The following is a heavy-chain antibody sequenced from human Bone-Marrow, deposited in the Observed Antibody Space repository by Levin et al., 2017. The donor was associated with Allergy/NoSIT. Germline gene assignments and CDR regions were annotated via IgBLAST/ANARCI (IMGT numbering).Heavy chain of an antibody. CDR1: GGSFSGYY. J-gene: IGHJ5*02. CDR2: INHSGST. CDR3: ARGRSYYDFWSGYVYNWFDP. Sequence: SETLSLTCAVYGGSFSGYYWSWIRQPPGKGLEWIGEINHSGSTNYNPSLKSRVTISVDTSKNQFSLKLSSVTAADTAVYYWARGRSYYDFWSGYVYNWFDPWGQGTLVTVSS. V-gene: IGHV4-34*01. D-gene: IGHD3-3*01.